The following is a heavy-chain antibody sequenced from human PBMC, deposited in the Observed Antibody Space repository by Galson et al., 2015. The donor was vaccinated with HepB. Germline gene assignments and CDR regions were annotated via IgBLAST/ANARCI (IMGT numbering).Heavy chain of an antibody. CDR2: IDSDERGT. J-gene: IGHJ4*02. V-gene: IGHV3-74*03. CDR3: GRSRGASGYHYDY. D-gene: IGHD3-22*01. Sequence: LRLSCAATSGFTFNNYKIHWVRHVPGKGLVWVAYIDSDERGTKYADSVKGRFTISRDNARNTVFLQMNSLRVEDTAVYFCGRSRGASGYHYDYWGQGTLVAISS. CDR1: GFTFNNYK.